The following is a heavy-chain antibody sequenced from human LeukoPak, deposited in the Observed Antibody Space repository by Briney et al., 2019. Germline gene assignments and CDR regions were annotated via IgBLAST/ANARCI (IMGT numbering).Heavy chain of an antibody. V-gene: IGHV4-34*01. CDR3: ARVDYSDYSRDRIDH. Sequence: PSETLSPTCTVSGGSISPYYWSWIRQPPGRGLEWVGEINHSRYTNYNPSLKSRVAMSIDTSTNLFSLRLNSVTAADTAVYYCARVDYSDYSRDRIDHWGQGTLVTVSS. D-gene: IGHD4-11*01. CDR1: GGSISPYY. J-gene: IGHJ4*02. CDR2: INHSRYT.